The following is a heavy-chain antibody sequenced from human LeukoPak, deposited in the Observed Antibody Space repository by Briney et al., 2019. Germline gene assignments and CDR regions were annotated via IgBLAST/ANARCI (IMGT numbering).Heavy chain of an antibody. V-gene: IGHV3-30*18. CDR3: AKAPRGYYYMDV. D-gene: IGHD3-16*01. Sequence: GRSLRLSCAASGFTFSSYGMHWVRQAPGKGLEWVAVISYDGSNKYYADSVKGRFTISRDNSKNTLYLQMNSLRAEDTAVYYCAKAPRGYYYMDVWGKGTTVTISS. CDR1: GFTFSSYG. CDR2: ISYDGSNK. J-gene: IGHJ6*03.